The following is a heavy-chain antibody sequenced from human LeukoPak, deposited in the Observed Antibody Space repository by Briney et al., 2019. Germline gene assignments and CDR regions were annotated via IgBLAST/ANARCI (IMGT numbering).Heavy chain of an antibody. D-gene: IGHD2-15*01. CDR3: GRGHRFCSRGNCNSPVDY. V-gene: IGHV3-23*01. CDR2: IGGGDVEI. CDR1: GFTFTNNA. Sequence: GESLKISCAMSGFTFTNNAMTWVRQAPGKGLEWVSTIGGGDVEIHYADSAKGRFTISRDNSKNTLYLQMNSLRAEDTAVYYCGRGHRFCSRGNCNSPVDYWGQGTLVTVSS. J-gene: IGHJ4*02.